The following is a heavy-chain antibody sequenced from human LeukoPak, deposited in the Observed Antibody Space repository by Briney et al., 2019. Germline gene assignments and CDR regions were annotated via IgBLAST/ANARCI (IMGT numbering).Heavy chain of an antibody. Sequence: SETLSLTCAVYGGSFSGYYWSWIRQPPGKGLEWIGEINHSGSTNYNPSLKSRVTISVDTSKNQFSLKLSSVTAADTAVYYCAGPEWLRLRSQLDYWGQGTLVTVSS. D-gene: IGHD5-12*01. CDR2: INHSGST. V-gene: IGHV4-34*01. CDR3: AGPEWLRLRSQLDY. J-gene: IGHJ4*02. CDR1: GGSFSGYY.